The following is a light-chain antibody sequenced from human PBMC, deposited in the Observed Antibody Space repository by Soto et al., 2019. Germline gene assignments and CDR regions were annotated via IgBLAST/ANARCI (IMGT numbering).Light chain of an antibody. Sequence: EIVLTQSPGTLSLSPGERATLSCRASQSVSSSYLAWYQQKPGQAPRLLIYAASSRPTGIPDRFSGSGSGTDFTLTITRVEPEDFAVYYCQQYGSSPPNTFGQGTKLEIK. CDR3: QQYGSSPPNT. CDR1: QSVSSSY. CDR2: AAS. V-gene: IGKV3-20*01. J-gene: IGKJ2*01.